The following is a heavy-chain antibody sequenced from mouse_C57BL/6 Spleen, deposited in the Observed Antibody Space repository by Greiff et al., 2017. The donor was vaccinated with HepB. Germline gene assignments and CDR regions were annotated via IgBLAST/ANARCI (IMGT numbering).Heavy chain of an antibody. Sequence: QVQLQQPGTELVKPGASVKLSCKASGYTFTSYWMHWVKQRPGQGLEWIGNINPSNGGTNYNAKFKSKATMTVDKSSSTAYMQLSSLTSEDSAVYYCARRDYYGSRDGYFDVWGTGTTVTVSS. V-gene: IGHV1-53*01. CDR3: ARRDYYGSRDGYFDV. CDR2: INPSNGGT. CDR1: GYTFTSYW. D-gene: IGHD1-1*01. J-gene: IGHJ1*03.